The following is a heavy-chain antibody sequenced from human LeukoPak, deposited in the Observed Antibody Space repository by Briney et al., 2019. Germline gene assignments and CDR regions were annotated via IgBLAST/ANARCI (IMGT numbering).Heavy chain of an antibody. CDR1: GGSNSSYY. Sequence: PSETLSLTCTVSGGSNSSYYWSWIRQPPGKGLEWNGYIYYSGSTNYNPSLKSRVTISVDTSKNQFSLKLSSVTAADTAVYYCARLTAYYYMDVWGKGTTVTVSS. CDR2: IYYSGST. CDR3: ARLTAYYYMDV. J-gene: IGHJ6*03. D-gene: IGHD5-18*01. V-gene: IGHV4-59*01.